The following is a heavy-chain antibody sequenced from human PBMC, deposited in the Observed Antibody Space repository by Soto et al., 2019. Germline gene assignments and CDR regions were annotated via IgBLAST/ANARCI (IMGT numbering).Heavy chain of an antibody. J-gene: IGHJ6*02. CDR3: AREGEDSYVSYYYYGMDV. V-gene: IGHV3-21*01. CDR1: GFTFSSYS. D-gene: IGHD5-18*01. Sequence: EVQLVESGGGLVKPGGSLRLSCAASGFTFSSYSMNWVRQAPGKGLEWVSSISSSSSYIYYADSVKGRFTISRDNAKNSLYLQMNSLRAEDTAVYYCAREGEDSYVSYYYYGMDVWGQGTTVTVSS. CDR2: ISSSSSYI.